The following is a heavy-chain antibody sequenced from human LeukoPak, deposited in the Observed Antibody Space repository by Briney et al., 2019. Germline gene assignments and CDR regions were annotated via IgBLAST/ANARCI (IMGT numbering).Heavy chain of an antibody. J-gene: IGHJ6*02. D-gene: IGHD2-2*01. CDR1: GYTFISYG. Sequence: ASVKVSCKASGYTFISYGISWVRQAPGQGLEWMGWISAYNGNTKYAKKFQGRVTMTTDTSTRTAYMELRSLRSDDTAVYYCARDRVVVVPAAMPGDSYNGMDVWGQGTTVTVSS. V-gene: IGHV1-18*01. CDR3: ARDRVVVVPAAMPGDSYNGMDV. CDR2: ISAYNGNT.